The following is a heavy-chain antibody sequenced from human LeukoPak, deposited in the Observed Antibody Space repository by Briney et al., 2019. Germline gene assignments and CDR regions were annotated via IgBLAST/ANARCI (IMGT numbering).Heavy chain of an antibody. CDR1: GGSISSSSYY. V-gene: IGHV4-39*07. D-gene: IGHD6-13*01. CDR3: ASRDSSSWSYYYYGMDV. Sequence: PSETLSLTCTVSGGSISSSSYYWGWIRQPPGKGLEWIGSIYYSGSTYYNPSLKSRVTISVDTSKNQFSLKLSSVTAADTAVYYCASRDSSSWSYYYYGMDVWGQGTTVTVSS. J-gene: IGHJ6*02. CDR2: IYYSGST.